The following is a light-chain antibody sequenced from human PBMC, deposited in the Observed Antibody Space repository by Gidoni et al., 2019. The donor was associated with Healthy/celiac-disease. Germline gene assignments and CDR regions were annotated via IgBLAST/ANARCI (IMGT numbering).Light chain of an antibody. Sequence: QSVLTPPPSLSAAPGQTVTISCSGSSSNIGNNYVSWYQQLPGTAPKLLIYDNNKRPSGIPDRFSGSKSGTSATLGITGLQTGDEADYYCGTWDSSLSAVFGGGTKLTVL. J-gene: IGLJ2*01. V-gene: IGLV1-51*01. CDR2: DNN. CDR1: SSNIGNNY. CDR3: GTWDSSLSAV.